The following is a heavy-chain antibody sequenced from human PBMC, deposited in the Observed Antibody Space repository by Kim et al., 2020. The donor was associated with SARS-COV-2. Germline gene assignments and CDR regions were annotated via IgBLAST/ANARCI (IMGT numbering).Heavy chain of an antibody. V-gene: IGHV3-11*01. J-gene: IGHJ4*02. D-gene: IGHD3-22*01. Sequence: GGSLRLSCAASGFTFSDYYMSWIRQAPGKGLEWVSYISSSGSTIYYADSVKGRFTISRDNAKNSLYLQMNSLRAEDTAVYYCARDTHYYDSSGYSLGVFDYWGQGALVTVSS. CDR3: ARDTHYYDSSGYSLGVFDY. CDR2: ISSSGSTI. CDR1: GFTFSDYY.